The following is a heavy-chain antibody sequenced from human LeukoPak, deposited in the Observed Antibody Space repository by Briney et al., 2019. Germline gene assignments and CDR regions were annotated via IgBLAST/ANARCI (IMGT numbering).Heavy chain of an antibody. CDR1: GGSVTSGNYY. CDR3: AREPPGY. J-gene: IGHJ4*02. Sequence: SETLSLTCTVSGGSVTSGNYYWNWIRQPAGKGLEWIGRIYTNGGTSYNPSLKSRVTISIDASKNQFSLKLSSVTAADTAVYYCAREPPGYWGQGILVTVSS. V-gene: IGHV4-61*02. CDR2: IYTNGGT.